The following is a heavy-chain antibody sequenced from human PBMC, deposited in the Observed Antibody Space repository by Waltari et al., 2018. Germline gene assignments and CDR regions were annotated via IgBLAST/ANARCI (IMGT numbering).Heavy chain of an antibody. J-gene: IGHJ6*02. V-gene: IGHV3-48*03. Sequence: EVQLVESGGGLVQPGGSLRLSCAASGFTFSSYEMNWVRTAPVQGLEWVSYISSSGSTIYYADSVKGRFTISRDNAKNSLYLQMNSLRAEDTAVYYCAREKVGGSSWYRPLADYYYYGMDVWGQGTTVTVSS. D-gene: IGHD6-13*01. CDR2: ISSSGSTI. CDR1: GFTFSSYE. CDR3: AREKVGGSSWYRPLADYYYYGMDV.